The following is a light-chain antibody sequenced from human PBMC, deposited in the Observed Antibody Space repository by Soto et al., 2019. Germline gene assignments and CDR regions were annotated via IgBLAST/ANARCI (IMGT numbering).Light chain of an antibody. CDR3: QQYNNWPRT. Sequence: EIVMTQSPATLSVSPGERATLSCRASQSVSSNLAWYQQKPGQAPRLLIYGASTRATGIPARISGSGSGTEFTLTISSLQSEDFAVYYCQQYNNWPRTFGQGTQVEIK. J-gene: IGKJ1*01. V-gene: IGKV3-15*01. CDR1: QSVSSN. CDR2: GAS.